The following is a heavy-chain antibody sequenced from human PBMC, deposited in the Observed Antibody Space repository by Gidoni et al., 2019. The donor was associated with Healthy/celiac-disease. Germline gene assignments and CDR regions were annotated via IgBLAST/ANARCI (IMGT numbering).Heavy chain of an antibody. D-gene: IGHD5-12*01. CDR1: GGSVRSGSYY. Sequence: QVQLQESGPGLVKPSETLSLPCTVPGGSVRSGSYYWSWIRQPPGKGLEWIGYIYYSGSTNYNPSLKSRVTISVDTSKNQFSLKLSSVTAADTAVYYCAREAPGATIPFGYWGQGTLVTVSS. J-gene: IGHJ4*02. CDR2: IYYSGST. CDR3: AREAPGATIPFGY. V-gene: IGHV4-61*01.